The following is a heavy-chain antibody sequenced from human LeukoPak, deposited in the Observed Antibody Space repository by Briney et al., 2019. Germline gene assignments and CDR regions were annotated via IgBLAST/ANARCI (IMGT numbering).Heavy chain of an antibody. CDR1: GFTFSSYA. Sequence: GGSLRLSCAASGFTFSSYAMSWIRQAPGKGLEWVSYISSSGSTIYYADSVKGRFTISRDNAKNSLYLQMNSLRAEDTAVYYCAGGYYDFWSGYYKGFDYWGQGTLVTVSS. J-gene: IGHJ4*02. V-gene: IGHV3-11*01. D-gene: IGHD3-3*01. CDR2: ISSSGSTI. CDR3: AGGYYDFWSGYYKGFDY.